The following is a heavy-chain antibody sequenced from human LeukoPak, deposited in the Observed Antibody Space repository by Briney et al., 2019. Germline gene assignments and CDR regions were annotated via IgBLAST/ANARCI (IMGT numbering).Heavy chain of an antibody. J-gene: IGHJ3*02. D-gene: IGHD1-26*01. Sequence: ASVKVSCKASGYIFTDYYMHWVRQAPGQGLEWMGWISAYNGNTNYAQKLQGRVTMTTDTSTSTAYMELRSLRSDDTAVYYCAREWEGAFDIWGQGTMVTVSS. V-gene: IGHV1-18*04. CDR3: AREWEGAFDI. CDR2: ISAYNGNT. CDR1: GYIFTDYY.